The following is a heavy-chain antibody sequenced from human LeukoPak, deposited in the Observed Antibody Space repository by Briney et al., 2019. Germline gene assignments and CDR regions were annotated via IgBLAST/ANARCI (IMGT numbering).Heavy chain of an antibody. D-gene: IGHD3-22*01. CDR3: ARADNP. Sequence: GRSLRLSCAASGFTFSSYAMHWVRQAPGKGLEWVAVISYDGSNKYYADSVKSRFTISRDNSKNTLYLQMNSLRAEDTAVYYCARADNPWGQGTLVTVSS. CDR1: GFTFSSYA. V-gene: IGHV3-30*04. J-gene: IGHJ5*02. CDR2: ISYDGSNK.